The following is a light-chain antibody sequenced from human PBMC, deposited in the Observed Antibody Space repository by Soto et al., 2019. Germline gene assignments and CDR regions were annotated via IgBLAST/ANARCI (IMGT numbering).Light chain of an antibody. CDR2: GTS. V-gene: IGKV3-20*01. J-gene: IGKJ4*01. CDR3: QQCALAPAT. Sequence: EIVLTQSPATLSLSPGERATLSCRASQSVSSYLAWYQQKPGQAPRLVIFGTSNRATGIPDRFSGSGSGTEFTLTINRLEPEDVAVYYCQQCALAPATFGGGAKWIS. CDR1: QSVSSY.